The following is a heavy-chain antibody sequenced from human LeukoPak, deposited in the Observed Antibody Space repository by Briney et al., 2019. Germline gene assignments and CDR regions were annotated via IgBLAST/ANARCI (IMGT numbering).Heavy chain of an antibody. CDR2: IIPIFGTA. CDR3: ARGIVAIGQYDYYYYYMDV. D-gene: IGHD5-12*01. J-gene: IGHJ6*03. CDR1: GGTFSSYA. V-gene: IGHV1-69*13. Sequence: GASVKVSCKASGGTFSSYAISWVRQAPGQGLEWMGGIIPIFGTANYAQKFQGRVTITADESTSTAYMELSSLRSEDTAVYYCARGIVAIGQYDYYYYYMDVWGKGTTVTVSS.